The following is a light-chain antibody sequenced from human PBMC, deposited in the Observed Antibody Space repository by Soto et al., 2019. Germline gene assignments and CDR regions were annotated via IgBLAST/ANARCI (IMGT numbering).Light chain of an antibody. CDR3: LQDYTSPLT. J-gene: IGKJ1*01. CDR1: QCFRND. CDR2: SAS. V-gene: IGKV1-6*01. Sequence: AIQMTQSPSSLDASVGDGVTITCRASQCFRNDLGWYQQKPGKAPNLLIYSASSLQSGVPSRFSGSGSGTDFTLTISSLQPEDFATYFCLQDYTSPLTFGQGTKVDSK.